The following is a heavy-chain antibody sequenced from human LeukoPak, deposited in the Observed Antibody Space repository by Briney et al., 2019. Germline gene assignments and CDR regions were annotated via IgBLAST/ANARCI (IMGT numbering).Heavy chain of an antibody. J-gene: IGHJ4*02. CDR2: IHQSGST. V-gene: IGHV4-4*09. CDR1: DGSISSYH. CDR3: AGGGLVRGTGTVYPDY. Sequence: SETLSLTCTVSDGSISSYHWSWIRQPPAKRLEWIAYIHQSGSTKYNPSLKSRVTISLDMSKNQFYLKLNSVTVADAAVYYCAGGGLVRGTGTVYPDYWGQGTLVTVSS. D-gene: IGHD3-16*01.